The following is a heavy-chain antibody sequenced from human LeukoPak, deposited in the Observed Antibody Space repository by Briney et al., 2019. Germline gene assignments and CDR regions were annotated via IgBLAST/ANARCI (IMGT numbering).Heavy chain of an antibody. CDR2: FDPQDGET. D-gene: IGHD3-22*01. Sequence: ASVKVSCKVSGYIITELFMHWVRQGPGKGLEWMGGFDPQDGETVYPQKFKGRVTMTEDTSTDTAYMELTSLRSEDTAVYYCATDLISRQNYYDSSGFARRTPLSYWGQGTLVTVSS. V-gene: IGHV1-24*01. CDR3: ATDLISRQNYYDSSGFARRTPLSY. J-gene: IGHJ4*02. CDR1: GYIITELF.